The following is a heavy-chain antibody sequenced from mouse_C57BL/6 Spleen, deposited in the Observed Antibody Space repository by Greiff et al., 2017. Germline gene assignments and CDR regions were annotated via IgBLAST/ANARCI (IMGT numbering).Heavy chain of an antibody. CDR3: TKGVQLRLGY. J-gene: IGHJ2*01. CDR2: IDPEDGDT. V-gene: IGHV14-1*01. D-gene: IGHD3-2*02. Sequence: VQLQQSGAELVRPGASVKLSCTASGFNIKDYYMHWVKQRPEQGLEWIGRIDPEDGDTEYAPKFQGKATMTADTSSNTAYLQLSSLTSADTAVYYCTKGVQLRLGYWGQGTTLTVSS. CDR1: GFNIKDYY.